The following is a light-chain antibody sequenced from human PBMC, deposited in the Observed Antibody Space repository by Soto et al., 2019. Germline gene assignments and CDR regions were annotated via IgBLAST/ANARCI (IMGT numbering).Light chain of an antibody. Sequence: DIQMTQSPSSLSASVGDRVTITCRATQDISNNLAWFQQKPGKAPKSLIYDASSLQSGVPSKFRGSRSGTDFTLTISSLQPEDFATYYCQQYHNYPVTFGGGTKVEIK. J-gene: IGKJ4*01. CDR1: QDISNN. CDR3: QQYHNYPVT. CDR2: DAS. V-gene: IGKV1-16*02.